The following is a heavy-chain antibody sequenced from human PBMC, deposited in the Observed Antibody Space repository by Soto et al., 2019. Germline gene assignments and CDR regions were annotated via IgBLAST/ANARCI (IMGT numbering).Heavy chain of an antibody. J-gene: IGHJ4*02. CDR3: ARDSETNGYSYDYFDY. Sequence: QVQLVESGGGVVQPGRSLKLSCAASGFTFRTYAMHWVRQAPGKGLEWGAGISYDGSNTYYADSVKGRSTISRASSKNTLYLQMNSLSTEDSTVYYCARDSETNGYSYDYFDYWGQGTLVTVSS. V-gene: IGHV3-30*04. D-gene: IGHD5-18*01. CDR1: GFTFRTYA. CDR2: ISYDGSNT.